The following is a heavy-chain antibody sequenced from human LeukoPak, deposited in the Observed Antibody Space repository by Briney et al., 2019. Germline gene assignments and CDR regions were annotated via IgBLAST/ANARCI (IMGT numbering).Heavy chain of an antibody. D-gene: IGHD6-19*01. J-gene: IGHJ4*02. CDR3: VKEGNSQWLGQLLFDY. V-gene: IGHV3-64D*06. CDR1: GFTFSSYA. Sequence: GGSLRLSCSASGFTFSSYAMHWVRQAPGKGLEYVSAISSNGGSTYYADSVKGRFTISRDNSKNTLYFQMSSLRAEDTAVCYCVKEGNSQWLGQLLFDYWGQGTLVTVSS. CDR2: ISSNGGST.